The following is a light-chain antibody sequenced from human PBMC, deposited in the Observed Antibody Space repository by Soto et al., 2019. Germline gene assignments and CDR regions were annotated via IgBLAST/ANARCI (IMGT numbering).Light chain of an antibody. CDR1: TGTVTSGHY. CDR2: DTT. J-gene: IGLJ3*02. CDR3: MLYYNTVGLV. V-gene: IGLV7-46*01. Sequence: QTVVTQEPSLTGSPGGTVTLTCASKTGTVTSGHYAYWFQQRPGQAPRALIYDTTNRDSWTPGRFSGSLLGGKAALTLSGARPEDEAEYFCMLYYNTVGLVFGGGTKLTVL.